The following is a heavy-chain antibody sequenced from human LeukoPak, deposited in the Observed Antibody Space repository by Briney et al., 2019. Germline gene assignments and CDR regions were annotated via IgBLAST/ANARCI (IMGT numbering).Heavy chain of an antibody. CDR3: LAGYYYYYMDV. V-gene: IGHV3-74*01. D-gene: IGHD3-16*01. J-gene: IGHJ6*03. CDR1: GFAFSNYG. Sequence: GGPLRLSCAASGFAFSNYGLHWVRQAPGKVLEWVARIITHGSSTNYADSVKGRFTISRDNAKNTLYLQMTRLSAENTAVYYALAGYYYYYMDVWGKGSTVTVSS. CDR2: IITHGSST.